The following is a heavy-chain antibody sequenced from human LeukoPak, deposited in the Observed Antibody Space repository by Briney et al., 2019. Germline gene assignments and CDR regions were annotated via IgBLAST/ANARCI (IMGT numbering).Heavy chain of an antibody. D-gene: IGHD5-12*01. CDR3: ARYSGYDWRGYYYYGMDV. CDR2: IYPGDSDT. CDR1: GYSFTSYW. J-gene: IGHJ6*02. V-gene: IGHV5-51*01. Sequence: GESLKISCKGSGYSFTSYWIGWVRQMPGKSLDWMGIIYPGDSDTRYSPSFQGQVTISADKSISTAYLQWSSLKASDTAMYYCARYSGYDWRGYYYYGMDVWGQGTTVTVSS.